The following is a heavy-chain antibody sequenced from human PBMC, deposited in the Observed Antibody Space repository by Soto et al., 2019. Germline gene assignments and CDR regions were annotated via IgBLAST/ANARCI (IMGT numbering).Heavy chain of an antibody. D-gene: IGHD2-8*01. V-gene: IGHV3-23*01. CDR3: AFKGNAKKFY. Sequence: VVSLILSCSASGVTFTAYYLTWFRQAPGKGLDWVSGISPSGDTTYYSDSVKGRFTISRDNSKTVLYLQMNSLRAEDTAVYYCAFKGNAKKFYWGQGTLVTVSS. CDR1: GVTFTAYY. CDR2: ISPSGDTT. J-gene: IGHJ4*02.